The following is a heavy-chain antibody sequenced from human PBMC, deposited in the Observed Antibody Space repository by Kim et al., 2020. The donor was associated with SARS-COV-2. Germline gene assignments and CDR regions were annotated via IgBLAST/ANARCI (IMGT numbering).Heavy chain of an antibody. Sequence: GGSLRLSCAASGFTFSNYWMNWVRQAPGKGLEWVANIRQNSSAKFYVDSLKGRFTISRDNAKNSLYLQMNSLRVEDTAVYYCVRAFDFWGQGTLVTVSS. CDR3: VRAFDF. CDR2: IRQNSSAK. CDR1: GFTFSNYW. J-gene: IGHJ5*01. V-gene: IGHV3-7*01.